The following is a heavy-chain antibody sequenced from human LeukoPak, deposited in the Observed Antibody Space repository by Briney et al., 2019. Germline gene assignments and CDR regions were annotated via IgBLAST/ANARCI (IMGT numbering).Heavy chain of an antibody. D-gene: IGHD4-17*01. Sequence: SSETLSLTCTVSGGSISSYYWSWIRQPPGKGLEWIEYIYNSGSTNYDPSLKSRVTISVDTSKNQLSMKLSSVTAADTAVYYCARGSDFGDYWGQGTLVTVSS. CDR1: GGSISSYY. CDR2: IYNSGST. V-gene: IGHV4-59*01. J-gene: IGHJ4*02. CDR3: ARGSDFGDY.